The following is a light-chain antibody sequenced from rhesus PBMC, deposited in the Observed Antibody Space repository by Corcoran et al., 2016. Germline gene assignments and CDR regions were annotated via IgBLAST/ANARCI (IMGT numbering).Light chain of an antibody. V-gene: IGKV1S17*01. Sequence: DIQMTQSPSSLSASVGDRVTITCRASQGITNDLAWYQQKPGETPKLLIYEASSLQSGIPSRFSGSGSGTDFTLTINSLQSEDFAAYYCIHYYTTPWTFGQGTKVEIK. CDR2: EAS. CDR3: IHYYTTPWT. J-gene: IGKJ1*01. CDR1: QGITND.